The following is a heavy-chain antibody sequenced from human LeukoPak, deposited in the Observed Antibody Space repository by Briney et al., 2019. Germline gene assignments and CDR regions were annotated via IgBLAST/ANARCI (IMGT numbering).Heavy chain of an antibody. V-gene: IGHV4-61*02. J-gene: IGHJ5*01. CDR2: LYTTVST. CDR1: GGSMIGDVPY. CDR3: ARGEPIVDTRFDS. D-gene: IGHD1-14*01. Sequence: PSETLSLTCTVSGGSMIGDVPYWNWIRQPAGKGLEWIGRLYTTVSTIYNPSLKARVSISAEMSKNQFSLRLQAVTAADTAVYFCARGEPIVDTRFDSWGQGTLVTVSS.